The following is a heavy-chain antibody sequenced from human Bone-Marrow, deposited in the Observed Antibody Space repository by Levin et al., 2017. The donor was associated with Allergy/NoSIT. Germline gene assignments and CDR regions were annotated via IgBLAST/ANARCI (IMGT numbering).Heavy chain of an antibody. CDR1: GFTFSRYG. J-gene: IGHJ6*02. D-gene: IGHD3-10*01. Sequence: GESLKISCIAPGFTFSRYGFHWVRQAPGKGLEWVATLSHDGTNEYYADSVKGRFTVSRDNSENTLYLQLTSLRVEDTAVYYCAKERGNYGIPYYYYAMDVWGQGTTVTVSS. CDR3: AKERGNYGIPYYYYAMDV. V-gene: IGHV3-30*18. CDR2: LSHDGTNE.